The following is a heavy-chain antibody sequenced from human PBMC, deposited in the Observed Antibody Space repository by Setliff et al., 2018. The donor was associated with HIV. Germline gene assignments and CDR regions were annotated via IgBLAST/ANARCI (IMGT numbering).Heavy chain of an antibody. D-gene: IGHD3-22*01. J-gene: IGHJ4*02. CDR1: GGSFSGYY. V-gene: IGHV4-34*01. CDR3: ARGPRGQYYYDSSGYKGQGVYFDY. Sequence: PSETLSLTCAVYGGSFSGYYWSWIRHPPGKGLEWIGEINHSGSTNYNPSLKSRVTISVDTSKNQFSLKLSSVTAADTAVYYCARGPRGQYYYDSSGYKGQGVYFDYWGQGTLVTVSS. CDR2: INHSGST.